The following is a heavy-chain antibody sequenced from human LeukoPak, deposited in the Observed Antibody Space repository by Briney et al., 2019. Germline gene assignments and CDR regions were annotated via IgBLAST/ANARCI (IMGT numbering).Heavy chain of an antibody. D-gene: IGHD2-2*02. J-gene: IGHJ6*03. CDR1: GITVSSNY. Sequence: GGSLRLSCAASGITVSSNYMSWVRQAPGKGLEWVSVIYSGGRTYYAESVKGRFTISMDNSKNTLYLQMNSLRAEDTAVYYCARVPLEFCSSTSCYRYYYIDVWGKGTTVTVSS. CDR2: IYSGGRT. CDR3: ARVPLEFCSSTSCYRYYYIDV. V-gene: IGHV3-53*01.